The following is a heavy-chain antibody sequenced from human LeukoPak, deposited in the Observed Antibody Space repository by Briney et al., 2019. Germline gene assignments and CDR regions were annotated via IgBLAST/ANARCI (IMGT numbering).Heavy chain of an antibody. CDR3: ARDHCTGGVCYDAFDI. Sequence: GGSLRLSCAASGFTFRSYSMIWVHQAPGKGLECVSQISSSSSTIYYADSVKGRFTISRDNAKNSLYLQMNSLRDEDTAVYYCARDHCTGGVCYDAFDIWGQGTMVTVSS. CDR2: ISSSSSTI. D-gene: IGHD2-8*02. V-gene: IGHV3-48*02. J-gene: IGHJ3*02. CDR1: GFTFRSYS.